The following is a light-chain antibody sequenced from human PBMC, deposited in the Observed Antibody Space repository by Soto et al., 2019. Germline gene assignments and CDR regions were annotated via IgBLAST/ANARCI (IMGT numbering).Light chain of an antibody. CDR1: QALSAN. CDR3: QKYNSAPLP. CDR2: AAS. V-gene: IGKV1-27*01. Sequence: DNPMSQSPSPLSASLRDRVTITSRALQALSANLDWIRQKPGYVPKLLIYAASTLQSGVPSPFSGRGSETDFTLTISGLQPEDVATYYWQKYNSAPLPFGGGTEVELK. J-gene: IGKJ4*01.